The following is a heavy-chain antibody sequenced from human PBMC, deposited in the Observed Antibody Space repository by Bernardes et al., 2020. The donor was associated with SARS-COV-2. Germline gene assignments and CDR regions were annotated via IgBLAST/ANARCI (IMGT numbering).Heavy chain of an antibody. CDR1: GYTFTSYD. J-gene: IGHJ6*02. D-gene: IGHD2-8*01. Sequence: ASVKVSCKASGYTFTSYDINWVRQATGQGLEWMGWMNPNSGNTGYAQKFQGRVTMTRNTSISTAYMELSSLRSVDTAVYYCARGTGIVLMVYAPYSLDVWGQGTTVTVSS. CDR3: ARGTGIVLMVYAPYSLDV. CDR2: MNPNSGNT. V-gene: IGHV1-8*01.